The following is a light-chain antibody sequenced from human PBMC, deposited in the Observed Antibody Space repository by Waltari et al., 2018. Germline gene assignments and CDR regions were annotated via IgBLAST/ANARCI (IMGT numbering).Light chain of an antibody. J-gene: IGKJ4*01. V-gene: IGKV2-40*01. CDR2: GGS. CDR1: QSLLHSNGNTY. CDR3: VQAIAFPLT. Sequence: DIVMTQTPLSLPITPGEPASISCRSSQSLLHSNGNTYLHWYLQKPGKSPQLLIYGGSNRASGVPDRFSGSGSGTDFTLKISKVEAEDVGVYYCVQAIAFPLTFGVGTKVEIK.